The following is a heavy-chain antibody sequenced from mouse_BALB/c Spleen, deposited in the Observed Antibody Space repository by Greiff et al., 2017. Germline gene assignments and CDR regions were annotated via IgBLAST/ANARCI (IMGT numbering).Heavy chain of an antibody. CDR2: ISSGGSYT. CDR1: GFTFSSYG. V-gene: IGHV5-6*01. CDR3: ARHGYFDY. Sequence: EVKLVESGGDLVKPGGSLKLSCAASGFTFSSYGMSWVRQTPDKRLEWVATISSGGSYTYYPDSVKGRFTISRDNAKNTLYLQMSSLKSEDTAMYYCARHGYFDYWGQGTTRTVSS. J-gene: IGHJ2*01.